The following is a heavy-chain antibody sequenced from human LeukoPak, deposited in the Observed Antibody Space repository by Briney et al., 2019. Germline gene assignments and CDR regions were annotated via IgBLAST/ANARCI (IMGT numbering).Heavy chain of an antibody. D-gene: IGHD6-13*01. Sequence: SETLSLTCTVSGDSISTYYWSWIRQPPGKGLEWIGYIYYRVTSDYNPSLKSRVTMSVDMSTRQISLKLSSVTAADTAVYYCARGQHLVGYYFDYWGQGTLVTVSS. J-gene: IGHJ4*02. V-gene: IGHV4-59*01. CDR2: IYYRVTS. CDR3: ARGQHLVGYYFDY. CDR1: GDSISTYY.